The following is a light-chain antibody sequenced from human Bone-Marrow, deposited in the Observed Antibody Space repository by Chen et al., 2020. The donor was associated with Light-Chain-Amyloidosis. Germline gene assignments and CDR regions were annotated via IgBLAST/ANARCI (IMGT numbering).Light chain of an antibody. Sequence: SYVLTQPSSVSGAPGQTATIACGGNNIGSTSVHWYQQTPGQAPLLVVYDASDRPSGIPERLSGSNSGNTATLTISRVEAGDEADYYCQVWDRSSDRPVFGGGTKLTVL. J-gene: IGLJ3*02. CDR2: DAS. CDR3: QVWDRSSDRPV. V-gene: IGLV3-21*02. CDR1: NIGSTS.